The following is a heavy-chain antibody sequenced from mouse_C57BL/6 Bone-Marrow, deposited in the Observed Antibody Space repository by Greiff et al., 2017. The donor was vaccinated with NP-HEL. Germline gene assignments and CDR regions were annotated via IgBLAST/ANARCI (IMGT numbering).Heavy chain of an antibody. CDR2: IYPRSGNT. J-gene: IGHJ3*01. V-gene: IGHV1-81*01. Sequence: VQLQQSGAELARPGASVKLSCKASGYTFTSYGISWVKQRTGQGLEWIGEIYPRSGNTYYNEKFKGKATLTADKSSSTAYMELRSLTSEDSAVYFCARCLYGNYVAYWGQGTLVTVSA. CDR1: GYTFTSYG. D-gene: IGHD2-1*01. CDR3: ARCLYGNYVAY.